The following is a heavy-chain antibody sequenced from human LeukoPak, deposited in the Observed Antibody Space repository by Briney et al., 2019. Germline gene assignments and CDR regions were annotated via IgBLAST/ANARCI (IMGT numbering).Heavy chain of an antibody. V-gene: IGHV3-20*04. CDR1: GFTFDDYG. CDR3: ARGVRYPYYYYMHV. D-gene: IGHD2-8*01. J-gene: IGHJ6*03. Sequence: GGSLRLSCAASGFTFDDYGMSWVRQAPGKGLEWVSGISWNGHSTGYADSVKGRFTISRDNAKNSLYLQMNSLRAEDTALYYCARGVRYPYYYYMHVWGKGTTVTVSS. CDR2: ISWNGHST.